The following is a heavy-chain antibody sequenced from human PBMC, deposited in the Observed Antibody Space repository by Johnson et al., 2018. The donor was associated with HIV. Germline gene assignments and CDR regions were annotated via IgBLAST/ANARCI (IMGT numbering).Heavy chain of an antibody. CDR3: ARVGYQLHDAFDL. CDR1: GFTFSDYF. Sequence: QVQLVESGGGLVKPGGSLRLSCGGSGFTFSDYFMSYIRQAPGKGLEWISYISSSGSPIYYADSVKGRFTLSRDNAKNSLFLQMHSLRVEDTAIYYCARVGYQLHDAFDLWGQGTMVTVSS. J-gene: IGHJ3*01. V-gene: IGHV3-11*01. D-gene: IGHD2-2*01. CDR2: ISSSGSPI.